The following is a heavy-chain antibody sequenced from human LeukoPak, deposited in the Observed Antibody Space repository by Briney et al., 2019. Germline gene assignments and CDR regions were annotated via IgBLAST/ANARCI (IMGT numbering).Heavy chain of an antibody. V-gene: IGHV1-8*01. Sequence: ASVKVSCTASGYTFTSYDINWVRQATGQGLEWMGWMNPNSGNTGYAQKFQGRVTMTRNTSISTAYMELSRLRSDDTAVYYCAAPTVTLDLRYYYGMDVWGQGTTVTVSS. D-gene: IGHD4-17*01. CDR3: AAPTVTLDLRYYYGMDV. CDR2: MNPNSGNT. J-gene: IGHJ6*02. CDR1: GYTFTSYD.